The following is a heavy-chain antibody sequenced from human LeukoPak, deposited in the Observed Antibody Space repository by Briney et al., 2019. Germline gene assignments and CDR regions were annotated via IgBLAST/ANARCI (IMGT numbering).Heavy chain of an antibody. Sequence: GGSLRLSCAASGFTFDGYAMHWVRQAPGKGLEWVSGISWNSGSIGYADSVKGRFTISRDNAKNSLYLQMNSLRAEDTALYYCAKDLGSSGYGAFDIWGQGTMVTVSS. D-gene: IGHD3-22*01. CDR1: GFTFDGYA. V-gene: IGHV3-9*01. J-gene: IGHJ3*02. CDR3: AKDLGSSGYGAFDI. CDR2: ISWNSGSI.